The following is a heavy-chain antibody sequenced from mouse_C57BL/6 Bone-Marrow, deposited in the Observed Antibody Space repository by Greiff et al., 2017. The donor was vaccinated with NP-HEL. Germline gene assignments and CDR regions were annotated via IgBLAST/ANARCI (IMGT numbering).Heavy chain of an antibody. Sequence: EVKLQESGEGLVKPGGSLKLSCAASGFTFSSYAMSWVRQTPEKRLEWVAYISSGGDYIYYADTVKGRFTISRDNARNTLYLQMSSLKSEDTAMYYCTRGPLRRFYYYAMDYWGQGTSVTVSS. V-gene: IGHV5-9-1*02. J-gene: IGHJ4*01. CDR3: TRGPLRRFYYYAMDY. CDR2: ISSGGDYI. CDR1: GFTFSSYA. D-gene: IGHD2-4*01.